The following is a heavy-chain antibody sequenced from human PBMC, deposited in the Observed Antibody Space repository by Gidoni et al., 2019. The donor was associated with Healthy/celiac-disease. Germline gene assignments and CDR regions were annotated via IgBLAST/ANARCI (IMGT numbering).Heavy chain of an antibody. Sequence: QVQRVESGGGVVQPGRSLRLSCAAWGGTFSSYGMHWVRPAPGQGLELVAVIWYDGSNKYYADSVKGRFTISRDNSKNTLYLQMNSLRAEDTAVYYCARDRSGYSSGPTGYWGQGTLVTVSS. J-gene: IGHJ4*02. V-gene: IGHV3-33*01. CDR2: IWYDGSNK. CDR1: GGTFSSYG. CDR3: ARDRSGYSSGPTGY. D-gene: IGHD6-19*01.